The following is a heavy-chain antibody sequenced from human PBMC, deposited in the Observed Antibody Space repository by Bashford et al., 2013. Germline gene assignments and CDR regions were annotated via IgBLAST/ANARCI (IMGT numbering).Heavy chain of an antibody. J-gene: IGHJ4*02. CDR3: ARGVSVIMIVVVIWTT. V-gene: IGHV1-69*13. CDR1: GGTFSSSA. CDR2: IIPIFGTA. D-gene: IGHD3-22*01. Sequence: SVKVSCKASGGTFSSSAVSWVRQAPGRGLEWMGGIIPIFGTANYAQKFQGRVTITADESTNTAYMXLSSLRSEDTAVYYCARGVSVIMIVVVIWTTWGQGTLVHRLL.